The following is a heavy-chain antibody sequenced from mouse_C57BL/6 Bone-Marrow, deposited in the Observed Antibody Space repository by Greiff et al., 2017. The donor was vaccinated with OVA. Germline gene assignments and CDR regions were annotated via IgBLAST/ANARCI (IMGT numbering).Heavy chain of an antibody. D-gene: IGHD1-1*01. J-gene: IGHJ1*03. CDR2: ISPSDSEN. Sequence: QVQLQQPGAELVRPGSSVKLSCKASGYTFTSYWMDWVKQRPGQGLEWIGNISPSDSENHYNQKFKDKATLTVDKSSSTAYMQLSSLTSEDSAVYYCARATGGYFDVWGTGTTVTVSS. V-gene: IGHV1-61*01. CDR1: GYTFTSYW. CDR3: ARATGGYFDV.